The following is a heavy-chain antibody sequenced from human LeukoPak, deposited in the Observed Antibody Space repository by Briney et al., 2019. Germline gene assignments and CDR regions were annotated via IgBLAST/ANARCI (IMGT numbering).Heavy chain of an antibody. CDR3: AKDIAKGRVVVAATLFDH. CDR2: ISWNSGSI. CDR1: GFTFDDYA. Sequence: GRSLRLSCAASGFTFDDYAMHWVRQAPGKGLEWVSGISWNSGSIGYADSVKGRFTISRDNAKNSLYLQMNSLRAEDTALYYCAKDIAKGRVVVAATLFDHWGQGTLVTVSS. D-gene: IGHD2-15*01. V-gene: IGHV3-9*01. J-gene: IGHJ4*02.